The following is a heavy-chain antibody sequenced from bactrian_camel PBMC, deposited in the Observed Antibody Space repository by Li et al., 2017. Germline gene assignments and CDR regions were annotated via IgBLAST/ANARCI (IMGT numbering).Heavy chain of an antibody. D-gene: IGHD6*01. V-gene: IGHV3S26*01. CDR1: RSTYSHYW. Sequence: HVQLVESGGGSVQAGGSLSLSCTVSRSTYSHYWMGWFRQAPGKEREGVAAIDSDGSTSYADSVKGRFTISRDNAKNTLNLQMNNLKPEDTGMYYCAVWAFSVCTVATGLSMNQWWGQGTQVTVS. CDR2: IDSDGST. J-gene: IGHJ4*01. CDR3: AVWAFSVCTVATGLSMNQW.